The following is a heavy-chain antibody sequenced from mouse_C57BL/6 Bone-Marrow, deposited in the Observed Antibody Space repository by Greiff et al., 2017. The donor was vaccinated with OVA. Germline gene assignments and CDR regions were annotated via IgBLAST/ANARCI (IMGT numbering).Heavy chain of an antibody. CDR3: ARRDYYGSRRSPYAMDY. Sequence: EVKLMESGGGLVQPGGSLKLSCAASGFTFSDYYMYWVRQTPEKRLEWVAYISNGGGSTYYPDTVKGRFTISRDNAKNTLYLQMSRLKSEDTAMYYCARRDYYGSRRSPYAMDYWGQGTSVTVSS. V-gene: IGHV5-12*01. J-gene: IGHJ4*01. CDR2: ISNGGGST. CDR1: GFTFSDYY. D-gene: IGHD1-1*01.